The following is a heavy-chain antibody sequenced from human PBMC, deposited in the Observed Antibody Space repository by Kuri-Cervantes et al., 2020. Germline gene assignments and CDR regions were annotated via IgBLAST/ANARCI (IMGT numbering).Heavy chain of an antibody. CDR2: IIPIFGTA. CDR3: ARGRRDCSDGRCHWEADY. CDR1: GGTFSSNA. J-gene: IGHJ4*02. V-gene: IGHV1-69*05. Sequence: SVKVSCKASGGTFSSNAVNWVRQAPGQGLEWMGGIIPIFGTANYAQRFQGRVTITTGESTRTAYMELSSLRSEDTAVYYCARGRRDCSDGRCHWEADYWGLGTLVTVSS. D-gene: IGHD2-15*01.